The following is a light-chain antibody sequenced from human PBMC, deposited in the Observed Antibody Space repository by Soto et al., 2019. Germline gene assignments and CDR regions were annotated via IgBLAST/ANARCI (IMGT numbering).Light chain of an antibody. J-gene: IGLJ1*01. V-gene: IGLV1-40*01. Sequence: QSALTQPPSVSGAPGQRVTISCTGSSSNIGAGTDVHWYQQLPGTAPKLLIYGNSNRPSGVPDRFSGSKSGTSASLAITGLQAEDEAVYYCQSYDSSPSGYVFGTGTKLTVL. CDR1: SSNIGAGTD. CDR2: GNS. CDR3: QSYDSSPSGYV.